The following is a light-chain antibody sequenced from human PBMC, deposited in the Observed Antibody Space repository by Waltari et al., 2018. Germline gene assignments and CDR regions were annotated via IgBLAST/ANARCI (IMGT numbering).Light chain of an antibody. J-gene: IGLJ3*02. CDR1: NSNMGHNF. CDR3: GTWDTSLSAVV. CDR2: DND. Sequence: QSVLTQPPSVSAAPGQRVTIPCSGSNSNMGHNFVSWYQQLSGTAPKVLIFDNDNRASGIPDRFSGSKAGTSATLDITGLQTGDEADYYCGTWDTSLSAVVFGGGTKVTVL. V-gene: IGLV1-51*01.